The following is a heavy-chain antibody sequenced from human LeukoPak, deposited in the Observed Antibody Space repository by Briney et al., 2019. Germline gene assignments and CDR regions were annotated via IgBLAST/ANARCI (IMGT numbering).Heavy chain of an antibody. CDR2: ISGSSSPI. CDR1: GFTFNIYS. J-gene: IGHJ3*02. Sequence: GGSLRLSCAASGFTFNIYSMNWVRRAPGKGLEWISYISGSSSPIYYADSVKGRFTISRDNAKNSLYLQMNSLRAEDTAVYYCARFKQQPESAFDIWGQGTMVTVSS. V-gene: IGHV3-48*04. D-gene: IGHD6-13*01. CDR3: ARFKQQPESAFDI.